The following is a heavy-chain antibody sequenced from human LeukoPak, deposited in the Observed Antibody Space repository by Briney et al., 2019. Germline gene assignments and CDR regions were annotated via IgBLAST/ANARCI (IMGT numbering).Heavy chain of an antibody. Sequence: PSETLSLTCTVSGGSISSYYWGWIRQPPGKGLEWIGYIYYSGSTNYNPSLKSRVTISVDTSKNQFSLKLSSVTAADTAVYYCARVGPHSRDAFDIWGQGTMVTVSS. CDR3: ARVGPHSRDAFDI. CDR2: IYYSGST. J-gene: IGHJ3*02. D-gene: IGHD6-13*01. V-gene: IGHV4-59*01. CDR1: GGSISSYY.